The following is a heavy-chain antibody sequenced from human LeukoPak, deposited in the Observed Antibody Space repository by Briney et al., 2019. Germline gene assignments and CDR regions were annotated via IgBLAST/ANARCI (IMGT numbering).Heavy chain of an antibody. J-gene: IGHJ4*02. CDR1: GFSFSNYA. V-gene: IGHV3-23*01. Sequence: GGSLRLSCAASGFSFSNYAMSWVRQAPGKGLVWVSSISGRGSSTYYAESVKGRFTISRENSKNTLYLQMNSLRAEDTAVYYCARAQRGGSSSRTVGFDYWGQGTLVTVSS. D-gene: IGHD6-13*01. CDR2: ISGRGSST. CDR3: ARAQRGGSSSRTVGFDY.